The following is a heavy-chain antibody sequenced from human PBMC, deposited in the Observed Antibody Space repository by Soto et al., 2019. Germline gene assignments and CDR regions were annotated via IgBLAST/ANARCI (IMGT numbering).Heavy chain of an antibody. V-gene: IGHV3-23*01. CDR3: AKVRDRYGGNPLYYFDY. CDR2: ISGGST. J-gene: IGHJ4*02. CDR1: GFPFSSYA. D-gene: IGHD2-15*01. Sequence: GGSLRLSCAASGFPFSSYAMSWVRQTPEKGLEWVAGISGGSTYYADSVKGRFTISRDNSKNTLYLQMNSLRAEDTAVYYCAKVRDRYGGNPLYYFDYWGRGTLVTVSS.